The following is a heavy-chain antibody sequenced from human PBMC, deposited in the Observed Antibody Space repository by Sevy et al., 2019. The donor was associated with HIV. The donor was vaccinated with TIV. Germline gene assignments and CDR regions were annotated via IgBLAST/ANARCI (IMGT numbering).Heavy chain of an antibody. Sequence: QAGGSLRLSCAASGFSISGYGMHWVRQAPGKGLEWVAVIWYDGTNKEYADSVKGRFTISRDNSKNTLYLQMNSLRAEDTAVYYCAREDIRVAGIGYYFHSWGQGTLVNVSS. J-gene: IGHJ4*02. CDR1: GFSISGYG. D-gene: IGHD6-19*01. CDR2: IWYDGTNK. CDR3: AREDIRVAGIGYYFHS. V-gene: IGHV3-33*01.